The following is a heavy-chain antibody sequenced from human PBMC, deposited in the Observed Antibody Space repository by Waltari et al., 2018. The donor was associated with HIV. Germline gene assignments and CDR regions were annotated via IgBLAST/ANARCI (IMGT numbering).Heavy chain of an antibody. D-gene: IGHD1-1*01. Sequence: QVQLQASGPGLVKPSETLSLTCTVSGYSIRSGYYWAWIRQPHGKGPEWVGSIFPSGSTYYNPSLKSRVTISVDTSKNQFSLKMTSVTAADTAVYYCVRAQDGLDHYLDYWGQGTLVTVSS. CDR1: GYSIRSGYY. J-gene: IGHJ4*02. CDR2: IFPSGST. V-gene: IGHV4-38-2*02. CDR3: VRAQDGLDHYLDY.